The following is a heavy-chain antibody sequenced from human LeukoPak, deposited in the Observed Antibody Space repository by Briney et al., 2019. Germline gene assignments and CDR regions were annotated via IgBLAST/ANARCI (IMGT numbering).Heavy chain of an antibody. CDR3: ARVSRPPGIAARPGPHYYYYGMDV. CDR1: GFTFSSYG. D-gene: IGHD6-6*01. CDR2: IWYDGSNK. V-gene: IGHV3-33*01. J-gene: IGHJ6*02. Sequence: HTGGSLRLSCAASGFTFSSYGMHWVRQAPGKGLEWVAVIWYDGSNKYYADSVKGRFTISRDNSKNTLYLQMNSLRAEDTAVYYCARVSRPPGIAARPGPHYYYYGMDVWGQGTTVTVSS.